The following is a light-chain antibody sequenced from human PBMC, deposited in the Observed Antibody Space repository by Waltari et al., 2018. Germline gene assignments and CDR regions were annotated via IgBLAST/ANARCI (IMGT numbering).Light chain of an antibody. Sequence: EIVMTQSPATLSVSPGERATLSCRASQSVKSNLAWYQQKPGQAPRLLIYGASTRVTGIPARFRVSGSGTEFTLTISSRQSEDSAVYFCQQYNIRPPDTFGQGTKLEIK. CDR2: GAS. J-gene: IGKJ2*01. V-gene: IGKV3-15*01. CDR3: QQYNIRPPDT. CDR1: QSVKSN.